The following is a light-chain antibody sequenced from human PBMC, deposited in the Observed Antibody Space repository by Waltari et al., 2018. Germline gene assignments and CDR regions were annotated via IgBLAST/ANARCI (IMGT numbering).Light chain of an antibody. J-gene: IGKJ3*01. V-gene: IGKV1-33*01. CDR1: QDISNY. CDR2: DTS. Sequence: DIQMTQSPSSLSASVGDRVTITCQASQDISNYLNLYQQKPRKAPKLLIYDTSNLETGAPSRFSGSGSGTDFTFTISSLQPEDIATYYCQQYDNLFTFGPGTKVDIK. CDR3: QQYDNLFT.